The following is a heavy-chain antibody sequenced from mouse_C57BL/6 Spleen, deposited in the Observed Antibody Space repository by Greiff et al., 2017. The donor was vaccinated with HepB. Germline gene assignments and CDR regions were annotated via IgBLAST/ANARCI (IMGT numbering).Heavy chain of an antibody. V-gene: IGHV5-12*01. D-gene: IGHD1-1*01. J-gene: IGHJ1*03. CDR2: ISPGGGST. CDR1: GFTFSDYY. Sequence: EVQLVESGGGLVQPGGSLKLSCAASGFTFSDYYMYWVRQTPEKRLEWVAYISPGGGSTYYPDTVKGRFTISRDNTTNTLYLQMSRLKSEDTDMYDCARQYYYGSSYWYFDVCGTGTTVTVSS. CDR3: ARQYYYGSSYWYFDV.